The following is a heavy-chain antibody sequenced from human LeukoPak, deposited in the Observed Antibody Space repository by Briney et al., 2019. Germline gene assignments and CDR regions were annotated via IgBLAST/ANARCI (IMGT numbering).Heavy chain of an antibody. D-gene: IGHD3-16*01. V-gene: IGHV1-46*01. Sequence: ASVKVSCKASGYTLTSYYMHWVRQAPGQGLEWMGLINPSGGSTSYAQKFQGRVTMTRDTSTSTVYMELSSLRSEDTAVYYCATEWTFTTGFDPWGQGTLVTVSS. J-gene: IGHJ5*02. CDR3: ATEWTFTTGFDP. CDR1: GYTLTSYY. CDR2: INPSGGST.